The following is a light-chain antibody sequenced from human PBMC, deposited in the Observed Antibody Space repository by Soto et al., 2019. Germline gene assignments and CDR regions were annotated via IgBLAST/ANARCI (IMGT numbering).Light chain of an antibody. CDR1: SSDVGVYNY. Sequence: QSVLTQPRSVSGSPGQSVTISCTGTSSDVGVYNYVSWYQQYPGKAPKITIYDVSKRPSGVPDRFSGSKSDNTASLTISGLQAEDEADYYCCSYAGSYTFVFGIGTKV. V-gene: IGLV2-11*01. CDR3: CSYAGSYTFV. CDR2: DVS. J-gene: IGLJ1*01.